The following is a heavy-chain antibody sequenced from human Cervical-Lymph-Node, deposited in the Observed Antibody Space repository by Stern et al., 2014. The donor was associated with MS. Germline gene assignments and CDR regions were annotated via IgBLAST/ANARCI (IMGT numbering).Heavy chain of an antibody. J-gene: IGHJ4*02. D-gene: IGHD4-11*01. V-gene: IGHV4-59*01. CDR1: GGSISSYY. Sequence: VQLGQSGPGVVKPSETLSLTCTVSGGSISSYYWSWIRQPPGKGLEVIGYISYDGSTNYNSSLKSRVTISLDTSKKQFSLKLDSVSAADTAVYFCARVSTSFDDWGQGTLVTVSS. CDR2: ISYDGST. CDR3: ARVSTSFDD.